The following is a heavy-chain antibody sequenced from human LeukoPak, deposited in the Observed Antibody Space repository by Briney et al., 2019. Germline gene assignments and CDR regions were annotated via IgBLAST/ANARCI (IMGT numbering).Heavy chain of an antibody. CDR3: ASAYDSSGYYNFDY. CDR1: GFTFSSYA. V-gene: IGHV3-23*01. Sequence: GGSLRLSCAASGFTFSSYAMSWARQAPGKGLEWVSSISGSGGSTYYADSVKGRFTISRDNSKNTLSLQQNSLRAGDTAVYYCASAYDSSGYYNFDYWGQGTLVTVSS. D-gene: IGHD3-22*01. J-gene: IGHJ4*02. CDR2: ISGSGGST.